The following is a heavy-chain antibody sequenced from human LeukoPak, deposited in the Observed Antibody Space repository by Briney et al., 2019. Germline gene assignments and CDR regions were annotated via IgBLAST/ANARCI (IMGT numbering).Heavy chain of an antibody. CDR1: GSIFADYW. J-gene: IGHJ3*02. CDR3: ARLDYLLLAFDI. CDR2: IYPGDSDT. V-gene: IGHV5-51*01. Sequence: GAPLQISSKCCGSIFADYWIGWGRPLPGKGLEWMGIIYPGDSDTRYSPSFQGLVTISADKSINTAYLQWSGLKASDTAMYYCARLDYLLLAFDIWGQGTMVTVSS. D-gene: IGHD4-11*01.